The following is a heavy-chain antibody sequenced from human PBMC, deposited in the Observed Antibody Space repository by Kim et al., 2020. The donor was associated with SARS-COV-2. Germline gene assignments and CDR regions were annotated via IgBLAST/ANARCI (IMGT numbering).Heavy chain of an antibody. CDR2: ISYNGTYT. CDR3: ARGHSYCDSSGTYYHWY. J-gene: IGHJ2*01. Sequence: GGSLRLSCAASGFTFSSYSMNWVRQAPGKGLEWVAAISYNGTYTYYADSLKGRFTISRDNAKNSLYLQMNSLRAEDTAGYYCARGHSYCDSSGTYYHWY. D-gene: IGHD3-22*01. CDR1: GFTFSSYS. V-gene: IGHV3-21*01.